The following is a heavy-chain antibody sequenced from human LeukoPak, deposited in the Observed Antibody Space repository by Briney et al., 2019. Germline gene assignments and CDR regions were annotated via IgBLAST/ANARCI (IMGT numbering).Heavy chain of an antibody. D-gene: IGHD3-3*01. CDR1: GGSLSSYY. CDR3: ARLHVFLAYMDV. CDR2: IYTSGST. Sequence: SETLSLTCLVSGGSLSSYYWSWLRQPPGKGLEGIGYIYTSGSTNYNPSLKSRVTISVDTSKNQFSLKLSSVAAADTAVYYCARLHVFLAYMDVWGKGTTVTVSS. J-gene: IGHJ6*03. V-gene: IGHV4-4*09.